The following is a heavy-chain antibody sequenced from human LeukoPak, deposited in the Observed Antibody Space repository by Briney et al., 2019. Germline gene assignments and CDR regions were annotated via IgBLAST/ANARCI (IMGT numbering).Heavy chain of an antibody. Sequence: QTSETLSFTCSVYGGSLSGYYWSWIRQPPGKGLEWIGEINHSGSTNYNPSPKSRVTISVDTSKNQYSLKLSSVTAADTAVYYCARRGYSYGYVGSNWFDPWGQGTLVTVSS. D-gene: IGHD5-18*01. J-gene: IGHJ5*02. CDR1: GGSLSGYY. V-gene: IGHV4-34*01. CDR2: INHSGST. CDR3: ARRGYSYGYVGSNWFDP.